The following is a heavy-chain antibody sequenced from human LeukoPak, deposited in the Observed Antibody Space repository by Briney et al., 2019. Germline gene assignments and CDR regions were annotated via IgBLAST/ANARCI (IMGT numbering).Heavy chain of an antibody. J-gene: IGHJ4*02. D-gene: IGHD1-7*01. CDR2: IYAGENT. CDR3: VREVGNSGNYD. Sequence: PGGSLRLSCAASGFTFSSYGMHWVRQAPGKGLEWVSVIYAGENTYYADSVKGRFTISRDNSKNTLYLQMNSLRAEDTAVYYCVREVGNSGNYDWSQGTLVTVSS. V-gene: IGHV3-NL1*01. CDR1: GFTFSSYG.